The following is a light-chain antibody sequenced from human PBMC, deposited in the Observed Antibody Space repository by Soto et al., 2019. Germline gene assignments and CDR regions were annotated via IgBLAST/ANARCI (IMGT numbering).Light chain of an antibody. CDR2: GAS. CDR1: QSVSSN. V-gene: IGKV3-15*01. J-gene: IGKJ1*01. CDR3: QQYNNWPPT. Sequence: EIVMTQSPAPLSVSPGERATLSCRASQSVSSNLAWYQQKPGQAPRLLIYGASTRATGIPARFSGSGSGTEFTLTISSLQSEDFAVYYCQQYNNWPPTFVQGTKVEIK.